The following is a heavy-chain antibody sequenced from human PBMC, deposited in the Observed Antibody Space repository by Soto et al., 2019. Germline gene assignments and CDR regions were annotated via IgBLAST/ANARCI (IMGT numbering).Heavy chain of an antibody. J-gene: IGHJ6*02. D-gene: IGHD3-22*01. CDR3: GRDSKWDDTSVGMDV. CDR1: GYSFTRYS. V-gene: IGHV1-3*01. Sequence: ASVKVSCKASGYSFTRYSIHWVRQAPGQSLEWMGWTNAGNGNTRYSQKFQGRVTITRDTSASTAYMELSSLRSEDTSVYYCGRDSKWDDTSVGMDVWGQGTKVTVSS. CDR2: TNAGNGNT.